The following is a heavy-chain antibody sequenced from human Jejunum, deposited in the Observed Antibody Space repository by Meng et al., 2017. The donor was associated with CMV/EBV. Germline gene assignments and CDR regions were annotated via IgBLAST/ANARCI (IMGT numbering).Heavy chain of an antibody. CDR3: ATTLYPIPFLNYFDP. Sequence: SGGSITRYDGSWIRQPPGKGLGWIGYLYYSETAYYSPSLRSRVTISVDTTKNQFSLRLNSVTAADTAVYFCATTLYPIPFLNYFDPWGQGTLVTVSS. CDR1: GGSITRYD. V-gene: IGHV4-59*01. J-gene: IGHJ5*02. CDR2: LYYSETA. D-gene: IGHD3-16*01.